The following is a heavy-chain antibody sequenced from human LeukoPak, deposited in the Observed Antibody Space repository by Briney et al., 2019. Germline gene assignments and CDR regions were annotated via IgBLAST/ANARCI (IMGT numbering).Heavy chain of an antibody. Sequence: GSLRLSCAVSGFSVSTKYMNWVRQAPGKGLEWVSAISGSGGSTYYADSVKGRFTISRDNSKNTLYLQMNSLRAEDTAVYYCAKDIVVVPAAMGNYGMDVWGQGTTVTVSS. CDR2: ISGSGGST. V-gene: IGHV3-23*01. J-gene: IGHJ6*02. CDR1: GFSVSTKY. CDR3: AKDIVVVPAAMGNYGMDV. D-gene: IGHD2-2*01.